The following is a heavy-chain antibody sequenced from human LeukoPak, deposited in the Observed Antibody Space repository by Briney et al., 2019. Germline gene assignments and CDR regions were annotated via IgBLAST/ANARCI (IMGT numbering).Heavy chain of an antibody. CDR3: ARRIQLWLWDY. D-gene: IGHD5-18*01. CDR1: GGSISSSSYY. V-gene: IGHV4-39*07. Sequence: SETPSLTCTVSGGSISSSSYYWGWIRQPPGKGLEWIGSICYSGSTNYNPSLKSRVTISVDTSKNQFSLKLSSVTAADTAVYYCARRIQLWLWDYWGQGTLVTVSS. J-gene: IGHJ4*02. CDR2: ICYSGST.